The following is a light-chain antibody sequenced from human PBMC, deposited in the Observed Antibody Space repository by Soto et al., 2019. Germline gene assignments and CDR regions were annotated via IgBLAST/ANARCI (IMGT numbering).Light chain of an antibody. Sequence: DIQMTQSPSSLSASVGDRVTITCQASQDINKNLIWYQQKPGKAPKLLIYDASDLETGVQSRFSGSGSGTGFTFTISSLQPEDFATYYCXQYESLPLTFGQGTRLEIK. CDR3: XQYESLPLT. CDR2: DAS. V-gene: IGKV1-33*01. CDR1: QDINKN. J-gene: IGKJ5*01.